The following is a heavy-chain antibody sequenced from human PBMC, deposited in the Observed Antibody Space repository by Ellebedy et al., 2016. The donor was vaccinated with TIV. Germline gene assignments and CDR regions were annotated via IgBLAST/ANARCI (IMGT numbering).Heavy chain of an antibody. CDR3: ARGGDPTTFDY. V-gene: IGHV1-18*04. D-gene: IGHD2-21*02. J-gene: IGHJ4*02. CDR1: GYTFINYG. Sequence: AASVKVSCKASGYTFINYGIGWVRQAPGQGLEWMGWNNPYNGNTNYAQKFQGRVTMTTDTSTSTASMELSTLRSDDTAVYFCARGGDPTTFDYWGQGTLVTVSS. CDR2: NNPYNGNT.